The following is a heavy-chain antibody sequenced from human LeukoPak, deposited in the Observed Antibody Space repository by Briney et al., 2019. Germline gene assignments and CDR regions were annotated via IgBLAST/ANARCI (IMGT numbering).Heavy chain of an antibody. V-gene: IGHV3-66*01. CDR2: IYSGGNT. Sequence: GGSLRLSCAASGFTFSSYAMSWVRQAPGKGLECVSVIYSGGNTYYADSVKGRFTISRDNSKNTLFLQMNSLRADDTAVYYCARGAGGTYPFDYWGQGTLVTVSS. CDR3: ARGAGGTYPFDY. CDR1: GFTFSSYA. J-gene: IGHJ4*02. D-gene: IGHD1-26*01.